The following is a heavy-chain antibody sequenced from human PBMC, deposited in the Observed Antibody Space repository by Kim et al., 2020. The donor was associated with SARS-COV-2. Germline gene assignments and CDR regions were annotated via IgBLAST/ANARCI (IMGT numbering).Heavy chain of an antibody. CDR3: ARDADFWSGYYHFDY. Sequence: GGSLRLSCAASGFTFSSYSMNWVRQAPGKGLEWVSYISSSSSTIYYADSVKGRFTISRDNAKNSLYLQMNSLRDEDTAVYYCARDADFWSGYYHFDYWGQGTLVTVSS. J-gene: IGHJ4*02. CDR1: GFTFSSYS. CDR2: ISSSSSTI. V-gene: IGHV3-48*02. D-gene: IGHD3-3*01.